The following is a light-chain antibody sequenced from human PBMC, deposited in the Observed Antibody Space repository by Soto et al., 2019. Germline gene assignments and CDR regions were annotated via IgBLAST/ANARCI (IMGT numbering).Light chain of an antibody. J-gene: IGKJ1*01. CDR1: QSVSRNY. CDR3: QQYGRSPWT. Sequence: ILLTQSPGTLSLSPGERATLSCRASQSVSRNYVAWFQQKNGQAPRLLIYGASSRATGIPERFSGSGSGTDFTLTISRLEPEDFGVYYCQQYGRSPWTFGQGTKVDIK. V-gene: IGKV3-20*01. CDR2: GAS.